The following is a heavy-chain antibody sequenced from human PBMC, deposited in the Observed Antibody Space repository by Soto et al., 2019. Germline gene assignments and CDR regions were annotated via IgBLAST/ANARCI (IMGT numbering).Heavy chain of an antibody. D-gene: IGHD3-10*01. CDR2: ILPDDSTI. V-gene: IGHV5-51*01. CDR1: GYSFTSSC. Sequence: ESLKISCTLSGYSFTSSCSGWIRHIPAQGIKRTGLILPDDSTIRYNPSFRGHVTMSVDKSSSTAYLQWNSLKTTDSTIYYCARLGVLLGLCGTVTCYGWFDPWGNGTEGTVSS. CDR3: ARLGVLLGLCGTVTCYGWFDP. J-gene: IGHJ5*02.